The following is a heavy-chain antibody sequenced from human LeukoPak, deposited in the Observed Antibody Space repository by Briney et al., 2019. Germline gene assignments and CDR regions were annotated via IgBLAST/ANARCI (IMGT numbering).Heavy chain of an antibody. CDR1: GGSISSYY. D-gene: IGHD2-15*01. CDR3: ARTYCSGGSYYYDY. CDR2: IYYSGST. J-gene: IGHJ4*02. Sequence: PSETLSLTCTDSGGSISSYYWSWIRQPPGKGLEWIGYIYYSGSTNYNPSLKSRVTISVDTSKNQFSLKLSSVTAADTAVYYCARTYCSGGSYYYDYWGQGTLVTVSS. V-gene: IGHV4-59*01.